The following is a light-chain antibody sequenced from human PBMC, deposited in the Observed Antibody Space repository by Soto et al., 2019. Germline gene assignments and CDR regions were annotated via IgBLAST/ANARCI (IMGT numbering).Light chain of an antibody. Sequence: SYELTQPPSVSVAPGQTARITCGGNNIGSKSVHWYQQKPGQAPVLVVYDDGDRPSGIPERFSGSNSGNTATLTISRVEAGDEADYYCQVWDSSSDHVVFGGGTK. CDR2: DDG. J-gene: IGLJ2*01. CDR1: NIGSKS. CDR3: QVWDSSSDHVV. V-gene: IGLV3-21*02.